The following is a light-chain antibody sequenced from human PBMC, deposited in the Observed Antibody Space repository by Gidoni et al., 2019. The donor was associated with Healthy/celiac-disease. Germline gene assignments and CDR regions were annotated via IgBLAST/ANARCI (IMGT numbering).Light chain of an antibody. CDR2: AAS. CDR3: QQYYSYLFT. J-gene: IGKJ4*01. CDR1: QGISSY. Sequence: IRMTQSPSSFSASTGDRVTITCRASQGISSYLAWYQQKPGKAPKLLIYAASTLQSGVPSRFSGSGSGTDFTLTISCLQSEDFATYYCQQYYSYLFTFGGGTKVEIK. V-gene: IGKV1-8*01.